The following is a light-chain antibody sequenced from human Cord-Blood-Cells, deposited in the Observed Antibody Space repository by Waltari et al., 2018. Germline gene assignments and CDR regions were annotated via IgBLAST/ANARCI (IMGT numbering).Light chain of an antibody. CDR3: RQSYSTPRT. Sequence: DIQMTQSPSSLSASVGDRVTITCRASQSISSSLNWYQQKPGKAPKLLICAASSLQSGVPSRFSGRGSGTDFTLTISSRQPEEFATYYCRQSYSTPRTFGQGTKVEIK. CDR1: QSISSS. J-gene: IGKJ1*01. V-gene: IGKV1-39*01. CDR2: AAS.